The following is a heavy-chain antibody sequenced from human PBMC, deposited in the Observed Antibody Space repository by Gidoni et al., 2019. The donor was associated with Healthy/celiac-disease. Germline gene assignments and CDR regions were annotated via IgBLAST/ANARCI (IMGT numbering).Heavy chain of an antibody. Sequence: EVKKPGSSVKVSCKASGGTFSSYAISWVRQAPGQGLEWMGGIIPIFGTANYAQKFQGRVTITADESTSTAYMELSSLRSEDTAVYYCASDYGSGSYYNLPGDRPLGYWGQGTLVTVSS. V-gene: IGHV1-69*01. CDR2: IIPIFGTA. CDR3: ASDYGSGSYYNLPGDRPLGY. D-gene: IGHD3-10*01. CDR1: GGTFSSYA. J-gene: IGHJ4*02.